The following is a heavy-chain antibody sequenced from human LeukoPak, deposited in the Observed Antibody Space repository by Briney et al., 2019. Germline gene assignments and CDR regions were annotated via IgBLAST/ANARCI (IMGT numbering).Heavy chain of an antibody. Sequence: ASVKVSCKASGYTFTSYDINWVRQATGQGLEWIGWMNPNSGNTGYAQKFQGRVTMTRNTSISTAYMELSSLRSEDTAVYYCARGFLGVYSSGWFDAFDIWGQGTMVTVSS. CDR1: GYTFTSYD. CDR3: ARGFLGVYSSGWFDAFDI. CDR2: MNPNSGNT. D-gene: IGHD6-19*01. V-gene: IGHV1-8*01. J-gene: IGHJ3*02.